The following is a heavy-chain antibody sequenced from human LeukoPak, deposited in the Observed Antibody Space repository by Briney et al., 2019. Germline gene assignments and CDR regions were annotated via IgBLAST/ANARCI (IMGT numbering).Heavy chain of an antibody. CDR3: ATDSGSSSWYDY. CDR1: GYTLTELS. Sequence: ASVKVSCKVSGYTLTELSMHCVRQAPGNGLEWMGGFDPEDGETIYAQKFQGRVTMTEDTSTDTAYMELSSLRSEDTAVYYCATDSGSSSWYDYWGQGTLVTVSS. D-gene: IGHD6-13*01. V-gene: IGHV1-24*01. J-gene: IGHJ4*02. CDR2: FDPEDGET.